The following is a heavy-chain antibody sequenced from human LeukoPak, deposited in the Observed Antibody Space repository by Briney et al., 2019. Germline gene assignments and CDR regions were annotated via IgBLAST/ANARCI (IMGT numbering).Heavy chain of an antibody. CDR3: AKGLHGGVGYGVDV. Sequence: GGSLRLSCTASGFTFSNYAMTWVRQAPGKGLEWVSSISGTGGRTYSADSVKGRFTISRDNSKNTLYLQMKDLRVEHTAVYYCAKGLHGGVGYGVDVWGQGTTVSVSS. CDR1: GFTFSNYA. V-gene: IGHV3-23*01. CDR2: ISGTGGRT. J-gene: IGHJ6*02. D-gene: IGHD3-16*01.